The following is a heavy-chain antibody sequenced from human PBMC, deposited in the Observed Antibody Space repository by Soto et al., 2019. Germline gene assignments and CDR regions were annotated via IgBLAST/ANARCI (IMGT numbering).Heavy chain of an antibody. J-gene: IGHJ4*02. CDR3: ARAHSDSSGYYLGY. Sequence: AASVKVSCKASGYTFTSCAMHWVRQAPGQRLEWMGWINAGNGNTKYSQKFQGRVTITRDTSASTAYMELSSLRSEDTAVYYCARAHSDSSGYYLGYWGQGTLVTVSS. D-gene: IGHD3-22*01. CDR2: INAGNGNT. V-gene: IGHV1-3*01. CDR1: GYTFTSCA.